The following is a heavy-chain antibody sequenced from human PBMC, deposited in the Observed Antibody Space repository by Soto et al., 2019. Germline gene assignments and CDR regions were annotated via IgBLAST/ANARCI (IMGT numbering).Heavy chain of an antibody. J-gene: IGHJ4*02. CDR3: APVNSSDL. V-gene: IGHV1-2*02. Sequence: GASVKVSCKASGYTFTGYYMHWVRQAPGQGLEWMGWINPNSAPTNYAQKFQGRVTMTRDASISTAYLELSSLRSDDTAVYYCAPVNSSDLWSQGPLVTLFS. D-gene: IGHD3-22*01. CDR2: INPNSAPT. CDR1: GYTFTGYY.